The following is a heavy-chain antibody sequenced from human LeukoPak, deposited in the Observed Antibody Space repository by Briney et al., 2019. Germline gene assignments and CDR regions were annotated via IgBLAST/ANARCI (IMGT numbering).Heavy chain of an antibody. CDR1: GFTFDDYV. CDR3: AKDRSSGSYYYYGMDV. V-gene: IGHV3-9*01. D-gene: IGHD1-26*01. Sequence: GGSLRLSCAASGFTFDDYVMHWVRQAPGKGLEWVSGISWNSGSIGYADSVKGRFTISRDNAKNSLYLQMNSLRAEDTALYYCAKDRSSGSYYYYGMDVWGQGTTVTVSS. J-gene: IGHJ6*02. CDR2: ISWNSGSI.